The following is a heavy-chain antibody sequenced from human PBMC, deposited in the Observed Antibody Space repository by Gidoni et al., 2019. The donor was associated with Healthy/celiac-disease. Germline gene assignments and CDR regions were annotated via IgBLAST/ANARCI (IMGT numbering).Heavy chain of an antibody. J-gene: IGHJ6*02. Sequence: EVQLVESGGGLVQPGRSLRLSWAAPGFTFADYAMPWVRQAPGKGLELVSGISWNSGSIGYADSVKGRFTISRDNAKNSLYLQMNSLRAEDTALYYCAKDRRDNWNYGDYYYYGMDVWGQGTTVTVSS. V-gene: IGHV3-9*01. CDR3: AKDRRDNWNYGDYYYYGMDV. CDR2: ISWNSGSI. CDR1: GFTFADYA. D-gene: IGHD1-7*01.